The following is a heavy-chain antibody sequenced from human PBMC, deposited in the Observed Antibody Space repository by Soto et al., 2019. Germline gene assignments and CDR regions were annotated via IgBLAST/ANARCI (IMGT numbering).Heavy chain of an antibody. V-gene: IGHV3-15*01. D-gene: IGHD1-26*01. J-gene: IGHJ4*02. CDR1: GFTFTLAW. CDR3: ATAGIVGGPGGFFDN. CDR2: IKSNKNGGTA. Sequence: PGGSLRLSCKTSGFTFTLAWMSWVRQAPGKGLEWVGRIKSNKNGGTADYAAPVRGRFTVSRDDSKSTLFMQLDSLQIDDTAVYYCATAGIVGGPGGFFDNWGQGALVTLSS.